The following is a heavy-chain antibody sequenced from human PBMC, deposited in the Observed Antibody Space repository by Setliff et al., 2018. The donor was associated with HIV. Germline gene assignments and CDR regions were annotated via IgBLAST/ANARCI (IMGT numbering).Heavy chain of an antibody. D-gene: IGHD2-8*01. CDR3: ATKVHCTNGVCLDAFDT. CDR1: GYTFTGYF. CDR2: INPNSGGT. Sequence: SVKVSCKASGYTFTGYFIHWVRQAPGQGLEWMGRINPNSGGTNYAQKFQGRVTMTRDTSISTAHMELRRLRSDDTAVYYCATKVHCTNGVCLDAFDTWGQGTMVTVSS. J-gene: IGHJ3*02. V-gene: IGHV1-2*06.